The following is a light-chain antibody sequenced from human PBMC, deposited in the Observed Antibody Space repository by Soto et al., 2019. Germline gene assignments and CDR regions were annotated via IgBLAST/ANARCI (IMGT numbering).Light chain of an antibody. CDR3: LQGYNTFWT. CDR2: SAS. Sequence: DIQMTQSPSSLSASVGDSVTVTCRASQPIGTSLHWYQQRAGKAPKVLISSASRLQSGVSSRFSGSGSGTHFTLTISSLRPEDSATYYCLQGYNTFWTFGQGTNVEIK. V-gene: IGKV1-39*01. CDR1: QPIGTS. J-gene: IGKJ1*01.